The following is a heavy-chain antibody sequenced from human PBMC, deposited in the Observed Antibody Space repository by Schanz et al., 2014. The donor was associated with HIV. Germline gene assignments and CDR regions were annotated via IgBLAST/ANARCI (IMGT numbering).Heavy chain of an antibody. CDR1: GFSFSDHY. D-gene: IGHD3-10*01. J-gene: IGHJ4*02. CDR3: ARWRSGAPSN. V-gene: IGHV3-72*01. Sequence: VQLVESGGGVVQPGRSLRLSCAGSGFSFSDHYMDWVRQAPGKGLEWVGRSKNKANGYITEYTASAKGRFTISRDDSRNSLYLQMNSLKTEDTAVYFCARWRSGAPSNWGQGTLVTVSS. CDR2: SKNKANGYIT.